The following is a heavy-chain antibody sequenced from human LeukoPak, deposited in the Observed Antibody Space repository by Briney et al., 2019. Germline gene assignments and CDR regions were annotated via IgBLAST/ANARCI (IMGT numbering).Heavy chain of an antibody. J-gene: IGHJ4*02. CDR2: ISTDGSIR. CDR1: GFTFTDAW. V-gene: IGHV3-30*18. CDR3: AKDHGTGWHTDF. Sequence: PGGSLRLSCAASGFTFTDAWMSWVRQAPGKGLEWVALISTDGSIRYYADSVQGRFTISRDNSENTLSLQMNSLRAEDTAVYFCAKDHGTGWHTDFWGQGILVTVSS. D-gene: IGHD2-8*02.